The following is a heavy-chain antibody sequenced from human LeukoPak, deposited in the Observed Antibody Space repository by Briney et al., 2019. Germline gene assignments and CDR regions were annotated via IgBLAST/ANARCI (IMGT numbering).Heavy chain of an antibody. Sequence: GGSLRLSCAASGFTVSSNYMSWVRQAPGKGLEWASVIYSGGSTYYADSVKGRFTISRDNSKNTLYLQMNNLRAEDTAVYYCASDSGSYRTPYYYMDVWGKGTTVTVSS. D-gene: IGHD3-10*01. CDR3: ASDSGSYRTPYYYMDV. V-gene: IGHV3-53*01. CDR2: IYSGGST. J-gene: IGHJ6*03. CDR1: GFTVSSNY.